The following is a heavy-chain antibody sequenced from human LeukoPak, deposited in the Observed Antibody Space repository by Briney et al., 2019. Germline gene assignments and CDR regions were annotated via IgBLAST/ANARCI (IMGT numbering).Heavy chain of an antibody. CDR1: GFTFSSYA. CDR3: ARVLDTAMVLSPYYYYGMDV. Sequence: GGSLRLSCAASGFTFSSYAMHWVRQAPGKGLEWVAVISYDGSNKYYADSVKGRFTISRDNSKNTLYLQMNSLRAEDAAVYYCARVLDTAMVLSPYYYYGMDVWGQGTAVTVSS. V-gene: IGHV3-30*04. D-gene: IGHD5-18*01. CDR2: ISYDGSNK. J-gene: IGHJ6*02.